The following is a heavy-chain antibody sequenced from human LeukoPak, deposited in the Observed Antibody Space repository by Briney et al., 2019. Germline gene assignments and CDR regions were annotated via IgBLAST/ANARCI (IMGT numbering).Heavy chain of an antibody. D-gene: IGHD6-19*01. Sequence: GGSLRLSCAASGFTFSSYWMSWVRQAPGKGLEWVANIKQDGSEKCYVDSVKGRFTISRDNAKNSLYLQMNSLRAEDTAVYYCARDRGIAVAHYGMDVWGQGTTVTVSS. V-gene: IGHV3-7*03. CDR3: ARDRGIAVAHYGMDV. J-gene: IGHJ6*02. CDR1: GFTFSSYW. CDR2: IKQDGSEK.